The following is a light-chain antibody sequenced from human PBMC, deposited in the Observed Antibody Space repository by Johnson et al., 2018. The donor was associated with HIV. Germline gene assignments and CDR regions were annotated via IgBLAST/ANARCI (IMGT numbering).Light chain of an antibody. Sequence: QSVLTQPPSVSAAPGQKVTISCSGSSSNIGNNYVSWYKQLPGTAPKLLIYDNNKRPSGIPDRFSGSKSGTSATLCITGLQTGDEADYYCGTWDSSLSAGVFGTGTKVTVL. CDR3: GTWDSSLSAGV. V-gene: IGLV1-51*01. J-gene: IGLJ1*01. CDR1: SSNIGNNY. CDR2: DNN.